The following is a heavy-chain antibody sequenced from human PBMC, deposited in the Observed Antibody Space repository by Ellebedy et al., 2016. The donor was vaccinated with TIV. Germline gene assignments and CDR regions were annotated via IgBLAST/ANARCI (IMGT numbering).Heavy chain of an antibody. J-gene: IGHJ4*02. Sequence: AASVKVSCKATGYILTSYYMHWVRQAPGQVLEWMGVINPNGGTTLNPQKLQGRVKVTRDTSTSTIYMELTSLTSDDTAVYYCARGRSVGSHPFDNWGQGTLVTVSS. V-gene: IGHV1-46*01. CDR1: GYILTSYY. CDR3: ARGRSVGSHPFDN. D-gene: IGHD1-26*01. CDR2: INPNGGTT.